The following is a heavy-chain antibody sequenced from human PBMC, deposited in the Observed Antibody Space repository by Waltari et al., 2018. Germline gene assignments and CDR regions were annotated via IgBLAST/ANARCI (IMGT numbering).Heavy chain of an antibody. D-gene: IGHD4-17*01. CDR3: ARDKGSVTTSNWFDP. J-gene: IGHJ5*02. Sequence: EVQLVESGGGLVKPGGSLRLSCAASAFTFSSYSMNWVRQAPGKGLEWVSSISSSSSYIYYADSVKGRFTISRDNAKNSLYLQMNSLRAEDTAVYYCARDKGSVTTSNWFDPWGQGTLVTVSS. V-gene: IGHV3-21*01. CDR2: ISSSSSYI. CDR1: AFTFSSYS.